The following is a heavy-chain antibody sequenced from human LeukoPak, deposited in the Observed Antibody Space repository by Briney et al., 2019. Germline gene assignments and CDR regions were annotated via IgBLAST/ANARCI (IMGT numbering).Heavy chain of an antibody. CDR2: INHSGST. V-gene: IGHV4-34*01. D-gene: IGHD3/OR15-3a*01. Sequence: SETLSLTCAVYGGSFSGNYCSWIRQPPGKGLEWIGEINHSGSTNYNPSLKSRVTISVDTSKNQFSLKLSSVTAADTAVYYCARSFSGTVIFRYWGQGTLVTVSS. CDR3: ARSFSGTVIFRY. J-gene: IGHJ4*02. CDR1: GGSFSGNY.